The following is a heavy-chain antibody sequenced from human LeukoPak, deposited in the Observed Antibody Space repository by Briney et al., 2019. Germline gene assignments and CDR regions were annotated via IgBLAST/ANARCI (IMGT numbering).Heavy chain of an antibody. CDR3: ARDLVDPELWFGELFGRYYYMDV. CDR2: IYYSGST. CDR1: GGSISSYY. Sequence: SETLSLTCTVSGGSISSYYWSWIRQPPGKGLECIGYIYYSGSTNYNPSLKSRVTTSVDTSKNQFSLKLSSVTAADTAVYYCARDLVDPELWFGELFGRYYYMDVWGKGTTVTVSS. J-gene: IGHJ6*03. D-gene: IGHD3-10*01. V-gene: IGHV4-59*12.